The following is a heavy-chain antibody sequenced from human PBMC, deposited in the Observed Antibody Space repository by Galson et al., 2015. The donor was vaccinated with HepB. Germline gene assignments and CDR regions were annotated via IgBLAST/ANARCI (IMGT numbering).Heavy chain of an antibody. J-gene: IGHJ4*02. CDR1: GFSFSTSGVG. CDR2: IYWDDDK. CDR3: AHTLASYGSGSYGDY. D-gene: IGHD3-10*01. V-gene: IGHV2-5*02. Sequence: PALVKPTQTLTLTCTFSGFSFSTSGVGVGWIRQPPGKALKWLAHIYWDDDKRYNPSLKSRLTITKDTSKNQVVLTMTNMDPVDTATYYCAHTLASYGSGSYGDYWGQGTLVTVSS.